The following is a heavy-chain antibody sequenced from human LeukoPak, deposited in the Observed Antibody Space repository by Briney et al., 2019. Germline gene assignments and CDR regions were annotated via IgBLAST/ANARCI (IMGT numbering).Heavy chain of an antibody. CDR1: GGSFNDYY. Sequence: SETLSLTCAVYGGSFNDYYWIWIRQPPGKGLEWIGEIKPSGRTNYNPSLESRVTISVDTSKNQFSLKLNSVTAADTAVYYCARDSRRELLHAFDIWGQGTMVTVSS. D-gene: IGHD1-26*01. CDR3: ARDSRRELLHAFDI. CDR2: IKPSGRT. J-gene: IGHJ3*02. V-gene: IGHV4-34*01.